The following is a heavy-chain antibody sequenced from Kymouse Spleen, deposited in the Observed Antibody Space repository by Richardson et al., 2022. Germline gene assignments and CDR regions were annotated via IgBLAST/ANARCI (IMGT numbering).Heavy chain of an antibody. CDR1: GFTFSSYG. CDR2: ISYDGSNK. CDR3: ATLTGAFDY. J-gene: IGHJ4*02. D-gene: IGHD7-27*02. Sequence: QVQLVESGGGVVQPGRSLRLSCAASGFTFSSYGMHWVRQAPGKGLEWVAVISYDGSNKYYADSVKGRFTISRDNSKNTLYLQMNSLRAEDTAVYYCATLTGAFDYWGQGTLVTVSS. V-gene: IGHV3-30*18.